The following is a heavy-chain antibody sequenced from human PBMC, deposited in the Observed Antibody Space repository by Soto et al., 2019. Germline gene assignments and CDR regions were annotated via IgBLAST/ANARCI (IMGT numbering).Heavy chain of an antibody. V-gene: IGHV1-3*05. Sequence: QVQLVQSGAEEKQPGASVRVSCKASGYAFSSYAMPWVRQAPGQRREWMGWINIGSGNTEYSQNFQDRITITRDTSASTVYMELSSLRSEDTAVYYCARDGGDCGYRLTYYYYIGMDVWGQGTTVTVSS. CDR1: GYAFSSYA. D-gene: IGHD2-21*02. J-gene: IGHJ6*02. CDR2: INIGSGNT. CDR3: ARDGGDCGYRLTYYYYIGMDV.